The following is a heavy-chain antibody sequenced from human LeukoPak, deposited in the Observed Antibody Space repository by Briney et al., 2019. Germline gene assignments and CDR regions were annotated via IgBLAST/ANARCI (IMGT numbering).Heavy chain of an antibody. CDR3: AKVDSSGWYYFDY. V-gene: IGHV3-20*04. CDR1: GFTFDDYG. Sequence: RPGGSLRLSCAASGFTFDDYGMSWVRQAPGKGLEWVSGINWNGGSTGYADSVKGRFTISRDNSKNTLHLQMNSLRAEDTAVYYCAKVDSSGWYYFDYWGQGTLVTVSS. CDR2: INWNGGST. J-gene: IGHJ4*02. D-gene: IGHD6-19*01.